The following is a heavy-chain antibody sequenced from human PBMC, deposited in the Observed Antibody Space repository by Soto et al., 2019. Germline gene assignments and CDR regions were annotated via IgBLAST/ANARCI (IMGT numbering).Heavy chain of an antibody. D-gene: IGHD2-15*01. CDR1: GFTFSSYA. CDR2: ISGSGGST. Sequence: LILSCAASGFTFSSYARSWVRQAPGKLLEWVSAISGSGGSTYYADSVKGRFTISRDNSKNTLYLQMNSLRAEDTAVYYCAKDLNLAAVDDYWGQGILVTVSS. V-gene: IGHV3-23*01. CDR3: AKDLNLAAVDDY. J-gene: IGHJ4*02.